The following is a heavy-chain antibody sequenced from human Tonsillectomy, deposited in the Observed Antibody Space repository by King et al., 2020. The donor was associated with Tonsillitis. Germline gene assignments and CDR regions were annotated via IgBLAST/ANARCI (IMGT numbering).Heavy chain of an antibody. CDR3: TRHIEAYSSGWSPPFDY. J-gene: IGHJ4*02. CDR2: IRSKAYGGTT. D-gene: IGHD6-19*01. CDR1: GFTFGDYA. Sequence: VQLVESGGGLVKPGRSLRLSCTASGFTFGDYAMSWFRQAPGKGLEWVGFIRSKAYGGTTEYAASVKGRFTISRDDSKSIAYLQMNSLKTEDTAVYYCTRHIEAYSSGWSPPFDYWGQGTLVTVSS. V-gene: IGHV3-49*05.